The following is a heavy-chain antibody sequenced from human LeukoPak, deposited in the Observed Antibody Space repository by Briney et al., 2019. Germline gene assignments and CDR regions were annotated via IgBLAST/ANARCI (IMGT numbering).Heavy chain of an antibody. CDR2: IYYSGST. CDR3: ARALYYYYYMDV. Sequence: SETLSLTCTVSGGSISSYYRSWIRQPPGKGLEWIGYIYYSGSTNYNPSLKSRVTISVDTSKNQFSLKLSSVTAADTAVYYCARALYYYYYMDVWGKGTSVTVSS. J-gene: IGHJ6*03. V-gene: IGHV4-59*01. CDR1: GGSISSYY.